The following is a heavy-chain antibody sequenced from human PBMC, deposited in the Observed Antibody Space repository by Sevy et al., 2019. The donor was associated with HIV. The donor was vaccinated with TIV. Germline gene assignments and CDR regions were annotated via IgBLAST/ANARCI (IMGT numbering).Heavy chain of an antibody. D-gene: IGHD3-10*01. CDR3: AKEVSEHSYSDY. J-gene: IGHJ4*02. V-gene: IGHV3-23*01. CDR1: GFTFSSYA. Sequence: SGCLRLSCVTSGFTFSSYAMSWVRQTPGKGLEWVSAIGGSADYTYYANSVKGRFTFSRDTSKNTLYLQMNGSRSEDTAVYYCAKEVSEHSYSDYWGQGTLVNVSS. CDR2: IGGSADYT.